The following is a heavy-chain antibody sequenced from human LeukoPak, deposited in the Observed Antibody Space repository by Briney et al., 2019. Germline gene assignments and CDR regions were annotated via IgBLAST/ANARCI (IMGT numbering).Heavy chain of an antibody. V-gene: IGHV4-59*01. CDR3: RVDTPFFDY. CDR2: IYYSGNT. J-gene: IGHJ4*02. D-gene: IGHD5-18*01. Sequence: SETLSLTCTVSGGTISSYYWSWIRQPPGKGLEWIGYIYYSGNTNYNPSLKSRVTISVDTSKNQFSLKLSSVTAADTAVYYCRVDTPFFDYWGQGTLVTVSS. CDR1: GGTISSYY.